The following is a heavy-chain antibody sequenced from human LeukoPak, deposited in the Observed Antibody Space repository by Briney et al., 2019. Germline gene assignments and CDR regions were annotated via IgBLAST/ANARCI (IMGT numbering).Heavy chain of an antibody. J-gene: IGHJ4*02. CDR3: ARVDGSSGVFDY. Sequence: SETLSLTCTVSGVSISSYYWSWIRQPPGKGLEWIGYIYYSGSTNYNPSLKSRVTISVDTSKNQFSLKLSSVTAADTAVYYCARVDGSSGVFDYWGQGTLVTVSS. V-gene: IGHV4-59*01. CDR1: GVSISSYY. D-gene: IGHD3-22*01. CDR2: IYYSGST.